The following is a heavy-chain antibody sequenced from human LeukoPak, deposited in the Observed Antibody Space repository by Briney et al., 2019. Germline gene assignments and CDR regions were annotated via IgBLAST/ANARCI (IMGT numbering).Heavy chain of an antibody. CDR2: INPNGGTT. D-gene: IGHD3-3*01. V-gene: IGHV1-46*01. Sequence: ASVKVSCKASGYTFTTYFINWVRQAPGQWLEWMGVINPNGGTTKSAQEFQGRVTMTRDTSTSTVYMELNSLRSDDTAVYYCARAMTTFGAPIPVYWGQGTLVTVSS. J-gene: IGHJ4*02. CDR1: GYTFTTYF. CDR3: ARAMTTFGAPIPVY.